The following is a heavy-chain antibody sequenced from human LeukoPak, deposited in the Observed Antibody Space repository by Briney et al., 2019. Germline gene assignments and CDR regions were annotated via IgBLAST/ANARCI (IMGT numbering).Heavy chain of an antibody. V-gene: IGHV4-34*01. CDR3: ARSRDTAMVYPYYFDY. J-gene: IGHJ4*02. CDR1: GGSFSGYY. D-gene: IGHD5-18*01. Sequence: PSETLSLTCAVYGGSFSGYYWSWIRQPPGKGLEWIGEINHSGSTNYNPSLKSRVTISVDTSKNQFSLKLSSVTAADTAVYYCARSRDTAMVYPYYFDYWGQGTLVTVSS. CDR2: INHSGST.